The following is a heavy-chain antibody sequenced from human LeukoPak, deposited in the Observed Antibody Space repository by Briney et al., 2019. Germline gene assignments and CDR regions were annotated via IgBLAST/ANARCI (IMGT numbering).Heavy chain of an antibody. J-gene: IGHJ4*02. V-gene: IGHV3-74*01. D-gene: IGHD2/OR15-2a*01. CDR3: ARAGQYRFDY. Sequence: GGSLRLSCAASGFTFSSYWMHWVRQAPGKGLVWVSRINSDGSTTNYADSVRGRFTISRDNAENTLYLQMNSLRADDTAVYYCARAGQYRFDYWGQGALVTVSS. CDR1: GFTFSSYW. CDR2: INSDGSTT.